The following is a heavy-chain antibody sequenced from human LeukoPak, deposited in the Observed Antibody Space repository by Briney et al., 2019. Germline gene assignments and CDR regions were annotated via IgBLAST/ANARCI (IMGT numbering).Heavy chain of an antibody. CDR1: GGSISSYY. CDR3: ARHPYWYFDL. V-gene: IGHV4-59*01. J-gene: IGHJ2*01. CDR2: IYYSGST. Sequence: SETLSLTCTVSGGSISSYYWSWIRQPPGKGLEWIGYIYYSGSTNYNPYLKSRVTISVDTSKNQFSLKLSSVTAADTAVYYCARHPYWYFDLWGRGTLVTVSS.